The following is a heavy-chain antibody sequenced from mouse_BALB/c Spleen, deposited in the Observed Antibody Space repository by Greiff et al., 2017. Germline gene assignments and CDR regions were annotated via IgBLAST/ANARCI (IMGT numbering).Heavy chain of an antibody. J-gene: IGHJ4*01. CDR3: ARHRYDAMDY. D-gene: IGHD2-14*01. V-gene: IGHV2-6-2*01. Sequence: VQVVESGPDLVAPSQSLSITCTVSGFSLTSYGVHWVRQPPGKGLEWLVVIWSDGSTTYYSAIKSRLSISKDNSKSQVFLKMNSLQTDDTAMYYCARHRYDAMDYWGQGTSVTVSS. CDR2: IWSDGST. CDR1: GFSLTSYG.